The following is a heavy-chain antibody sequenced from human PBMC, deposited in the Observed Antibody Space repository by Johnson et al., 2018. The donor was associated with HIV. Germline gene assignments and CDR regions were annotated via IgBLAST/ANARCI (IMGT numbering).Heavy chain of an antibody. CDR3: ARDRREDGYCTNGVCYLRPGAFDI. V-gene: IGHV3-11*04. D-gene: IGHD2-8*01. CDR1: GFTFSAYY. CDR2: ISSSGSII. J-gene: IGHJ3*02. Sequence: QVQLVESGGGLVKPGGSLRLSCVTSGFTFSAYYMSWIRQAPGKGLECLSYISSSGSIIYYTDSVKGRFTISRDNAKNSLYLQMNSLRAEDTAVYYCARDRREDGYCTNGVCYLRPGAFDIWGQGTMVTVSS.